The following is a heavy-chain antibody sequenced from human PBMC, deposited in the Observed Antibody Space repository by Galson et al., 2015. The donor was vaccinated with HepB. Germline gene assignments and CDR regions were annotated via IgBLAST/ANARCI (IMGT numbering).Heavy chain of an antibody. Sequence: SVKVSCKASGYTFTSYYMHWVRQAPGQGLEWMGIINPSGGSTSYAQKFQGRVTMTRDTSTSTVYMELSSLRSEDTAVYYCARAGYYDFWSGYYYYYYGMDVWGQGTTVTVSS. V-gene: IGHV1-46*03. J-gene: IGHJ6*02. CDR3: ARAGYYDFWSGYYYYYYGMDV. CDR2: INPSGGST. CDR1: GYTFTSYY. D-gene: IGHD3-3*01.